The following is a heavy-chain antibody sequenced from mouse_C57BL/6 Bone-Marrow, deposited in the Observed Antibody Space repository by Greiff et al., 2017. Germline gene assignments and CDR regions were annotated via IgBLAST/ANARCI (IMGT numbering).Heavy chain of an antibody. Sequence: QVQLQQPGAELVMPGASVKLSCKASGYTFTSYWMHWVKQRPGQGLEWIGEIDPSDSYTHYNQKFKGKSTLTVDKSSSTAYMPLSSLTSEDSAVYYCAREGDGSSYDWYFDVWGTGTTVTVSS. CDR2: IDPSDSYT. CDR1: GYTFTSYW. J-gene: IGHJ1*03. V-gene: IGHV1-69*01. D-gene: IGHD1-1*01. CDR3: AREGDGSSYDWYFDV.